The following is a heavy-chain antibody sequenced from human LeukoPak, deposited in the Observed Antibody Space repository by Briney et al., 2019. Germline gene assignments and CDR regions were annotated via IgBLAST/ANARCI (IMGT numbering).Heavy chain of an antibody. V-gene: IGHV3-7*04. CDR2: IKQDGSEA. D-gene: IGHD3-10*01. Sequence: GGSLRLSCAASEFTFKRYWMSWVRQAPGKGLQWVANIKQDGSEAHYVDSVKGRFTISRDNAKNSLSLQMNRLNVDDTGVYFCTRDALFGSGRTHLDFWSQGTLVSVSS. CDR1: EFTFKRYW. CDR3: TRDALFGSGRTHLDF. J-gene: IGHJ4*02.